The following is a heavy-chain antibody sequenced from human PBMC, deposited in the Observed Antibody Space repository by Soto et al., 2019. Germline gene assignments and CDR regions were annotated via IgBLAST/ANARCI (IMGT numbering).Heavy chain of an antibody. CDR2: IWYDGSNK. V-gene: IGHV3-33*01. CDR1: GFTFSSYG. J-gene: IGHJ4*02. Sequence: QVQLVESGGGVVQPGRSLRLSCAASGFTFSSYGMHWVRQAPGKGLEWVAVIWYDGSNKYYADSVKGRFTISRDNSKNTRYLQMNSLRAEDTAVYYCARDSGSYSRYFDYGGQGTLVTVSS. CDR3: ARDSGSYSRYFDY. D-gene: IGHD3-10*01.